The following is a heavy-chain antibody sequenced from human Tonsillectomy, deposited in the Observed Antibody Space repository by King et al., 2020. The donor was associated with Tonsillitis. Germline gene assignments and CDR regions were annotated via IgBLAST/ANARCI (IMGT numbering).Heavy chain of an antibody. V-gene: IGHV4-61*01. D-gene: IGHD3-10*01. CDR3: ARDLLGRGTMVRVENWYFDL. Sequence: QLQESGPGLVKPSETLSLTCTVSGGSVSSGSYYWSWIRQPPGKGLEWIGYIYYSGSTNYNPSLKSRVTISVDTSKNQFSLKLSSVTAADTAVYYCARDLLGRGTMVRVENWYFDLWGRGTLDTVSS. CDR1: GGSVSSGSYY. J-gene: IGHJ2*01. CDR2: IYYSGST.